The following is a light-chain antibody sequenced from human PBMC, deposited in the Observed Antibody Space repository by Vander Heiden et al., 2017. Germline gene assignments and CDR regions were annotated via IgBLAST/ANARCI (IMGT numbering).Light chain of an antibody. CDR3: MQGTQTALS. V-gene: IGKV2-28*01. J-gene: IGKJ4*01. CDR1: HTLLHSSGKNY. CDR2: LGS. Sequence: DIVMPQFPLSLSVTPGQPASLSCRSSHTLLHSSGKNYLDWFQQKPGQSPQLLIYLGSTRASGVPDRFSGSGSGTDFTLKISRVEAEDVGVYYCMQGTQTALSFGGGTRLEIK.